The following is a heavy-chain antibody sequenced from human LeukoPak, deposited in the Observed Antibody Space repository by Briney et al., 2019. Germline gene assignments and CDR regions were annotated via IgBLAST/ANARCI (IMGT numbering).Heavy chain of an antibody. V-gene: IGHV4-61*02. J-gene: IGHJ3*02. CDR3: ARGPYSYDSSGAFDI. D-gene: IGHD3-22*01. CDR1: GGSISSGSYY. Sequence: SETLSLTCTVSGGSISSGSYYWSWIRQPTGKGLEWIGRIYTSGSTNYNPSLKSRVTISVDTSKNQFSLKLSSVTAADTAVYFCARGPYSYDSSGAFDIWGQGTMVTVSS. CDR2: IYTSGST.